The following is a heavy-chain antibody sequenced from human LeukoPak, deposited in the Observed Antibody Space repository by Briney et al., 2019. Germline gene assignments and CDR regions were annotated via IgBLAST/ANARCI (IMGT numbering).Heavy chain of an antibody. CDR1: GFTVSSNY. J-gene: IGHJ4*02. CDR2: THSGGST. D-gene: IGHD6-25*01. V-gene: IGHV3-66*01. CDR3: ARVHPATRIPY. Sequence: PGGSVRLPCAASGFTVSSNYMIWVRAAPGEGLAWVSVTHSGGSTYYADTVKGRFTISRDNSKTTLYLQMNSLTAEDTAVYYCARVHPATRIPYWGQGTLVTVSS.